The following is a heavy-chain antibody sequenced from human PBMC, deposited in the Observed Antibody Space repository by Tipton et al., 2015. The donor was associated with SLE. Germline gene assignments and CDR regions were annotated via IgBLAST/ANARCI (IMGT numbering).Heavy chain of an antibody. V-gene: IGHV4-38-2*01. CDR1: GYSISSGYY. CDR3: ARLGLGTKGGDFDY. CDR2: IYHSGST. Sequence: TLSLTCAVSGYSISSGYYWGWIRQPPGKGLEWIGSIYHSGSTYYNPSLKSRVTISVDTSKNQFSLKLSSVTAADTAVYYCARLGLGTKGGDFDYRGQGTLVTVSS. D-gene: IGHD7-27*01. J-gene: IGHJ4*02.